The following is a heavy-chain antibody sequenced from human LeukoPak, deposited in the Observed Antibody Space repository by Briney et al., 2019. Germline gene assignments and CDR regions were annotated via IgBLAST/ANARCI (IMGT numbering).Heavy chain of an antibody. D-gene: IGHD2-8*02. V-gene: IGHV3-53*01. J-gene: IGHJ4*02. Sequence: PGGSLRLSCAASGFTVTSNYMGWVRQAPGKGLEWVSVIYSGGSTYYADSVKGRFTISRDNSKNTLYLQMNSLRAEDTAVYYCASNQGYCTGGTCRFDYWGQGTLVTVSS. CDR2: IYSGGST. CDR3: ASNQGYCTGGTCRFDY. CDR1: GFTVTSNY.